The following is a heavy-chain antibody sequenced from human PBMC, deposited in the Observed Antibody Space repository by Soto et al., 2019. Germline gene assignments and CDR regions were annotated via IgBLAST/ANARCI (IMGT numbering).Heavy chain of an antibody. CDR2: ISGSGGST. V-gene: IGHV3-23*01. Sequence: GGSLRLSCAASGFTFSSYAMSWVRQAPGKGLEWVSAISGSGGSTYYADSVKGRFTISRDNSKNTLYLQMNSLRAEDTAVYYCARNAGYCSGGSCPDAFDIWGQGTMVTVSS. D-gene: IGHD2-15*01. CDR1: GFTFSSYA. J-gene: IGHJ3*02. CDR3: ARNAGYCSGGSCPDAFDI.